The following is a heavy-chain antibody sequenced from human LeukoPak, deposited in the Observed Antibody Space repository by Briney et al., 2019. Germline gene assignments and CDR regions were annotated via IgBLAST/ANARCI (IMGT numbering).Heavy chain of an antibody. CDR1: GLTFSTYG. V-gene: IGHV3-30*02. CDR2: IRHDGSNK. CDR3: AKDVGNDLTGYYNWFDP. D-gene: IGHD3-9*01. J-gene: IGHJ5*02. Sequence: GGSLRLSCAASGLTFSTYGMHWVRQAPGKGLEWVTFIRHDGSNKYYAQSVKGRFTISRDNSKNTLYLQMSSLRAEDTAVYYCAKDVGNDLTGYYNWFDPWGQGTLVTVSS.